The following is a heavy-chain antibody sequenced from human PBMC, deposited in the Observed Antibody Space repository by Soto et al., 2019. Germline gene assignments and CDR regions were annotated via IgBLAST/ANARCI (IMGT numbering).Heavy chain of an antibody. V-gene: IGHV4-39*01. Sequence: PSETLSLTCTVSGGSISSSSYYWGWIRHPPGKGLEWIGSIYYSGSTYYNPSLKSRVTISVDTSKNQFSLKLSSVTAADTAVYYCARHLRFLEWLTPAYYFDDWGQGTLVTVSS. D-gene: IGHD3-3*01. CDR2: IYYSGST. CDR3: ARHLRFLEWLTPAYYFDD. CDR1: GGSISSSSYY. J-gene: IGHJ4*02.